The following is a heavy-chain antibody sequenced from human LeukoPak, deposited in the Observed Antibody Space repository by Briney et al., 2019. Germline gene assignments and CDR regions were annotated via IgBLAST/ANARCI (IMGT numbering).Heavy chain of an antibody. CDR3: AINMATAMAHDY. J-gene: IGHJ4*02. D-gene: IGHD5-18*01. CDR1: GYTFTASF. CDR2: INPNSGGT. V-gene: IGHV1-2*06. Sequence: ASVKVSCKASGYTFTASFMHWVRQAPGQGLEWMGRINPNSGGTNYPQNSQGKVTLTRDTSISTAYLELSRLTSDDTAVYYCAINMATAMAHDYWGQGTLVTVSS.